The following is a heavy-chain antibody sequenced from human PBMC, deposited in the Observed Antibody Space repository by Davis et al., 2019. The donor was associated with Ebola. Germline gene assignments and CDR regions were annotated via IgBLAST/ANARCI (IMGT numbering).Heavy chain of an antibody. J-gene: IGHJ6*02. Sequence: PGGSLRLSCAASGFTFSSYAMHWVRQAPGKGLEWVAVISYDGSNKYYADSVKGRFTISRDNSKNTLYLQMNSLRAEDTAVYYCARDRSTAVAALYYGMDVWGQGTTVTVSS. D-gene: IGHD6-19*01. CDR1: GFTFSSYA. V-gene: IGHV3-30-3*01. CDR2: ISYDGSNK. CDR3: ARDRSTAVAALYYGMDV.